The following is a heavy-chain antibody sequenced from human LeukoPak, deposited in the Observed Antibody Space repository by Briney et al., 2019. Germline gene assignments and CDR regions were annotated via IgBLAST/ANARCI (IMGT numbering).Heavy chain of an antibody. CDR2: IYYTGIT. J-gene: IGHJ5*02. CDR1: GGSISGYY. V-gene: IGHV4-59*01. Sequence: SETLSLTYTVSGGSISGYYWSWIRQSPGKGLEWIGYIYYTGITAYNPSLGSRVTISVDRSNNQFSLRLTSVTAADTAVYYCARLHSSRAEEFDPWGQGTLVTVSS. CDR3: ARLHSSRAEEFDP.